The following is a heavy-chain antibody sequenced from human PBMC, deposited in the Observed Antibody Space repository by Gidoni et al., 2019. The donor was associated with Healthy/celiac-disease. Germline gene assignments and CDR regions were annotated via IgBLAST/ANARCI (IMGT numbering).Heavy chain of an antibody. CDR3: AKRPIVGATYYYYMDV. CDR2: ISGSGGST. J-gene: IGHJ6*03. CDR1: GFTFSSYA. Sequence: EVQLLASGGGLVQPGGSLRLSCAASGFTFSSYAMSWVRQAPGKGLEWVSAISGSGGSTYYADSVKGRFTISRDNSKNTLYLQMNSLRAEDTAVYYCAKRPIVGATYYYYMDVWGKGTTVTVSS. D-gene: IGHD1-26*01. V-gene: IGHV3-23*01.